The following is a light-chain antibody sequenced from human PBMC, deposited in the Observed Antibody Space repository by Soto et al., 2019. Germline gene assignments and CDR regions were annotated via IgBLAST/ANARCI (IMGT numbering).Light chain of an antibody. CDR1: NSNIGAGYP. CDR2: ADT. CDR3: QSYDSNLIGLI. Sequence: QSVLMQPPSVTGAPGQRVTISCTGSNSNIGAGYPVHWYQQFPGAAPKLLIYADTHRPSGVPDRFSGSKSGTSASLAITGLQAEDEADFYCQSYDSNLIGLIFGGGTKLTVL. V-gene: IGLV1-40*01. J-gene: IGLJ2*01.